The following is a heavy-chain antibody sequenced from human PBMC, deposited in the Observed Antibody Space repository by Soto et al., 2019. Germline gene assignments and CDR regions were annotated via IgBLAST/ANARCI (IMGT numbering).Heavy chain of an antibody. CDR1: GGTFSSYA. J-gene: IGHJ5*02. CDR2: IIPIFGTA. Sequence: SVKVSCKASGGTFSSYAISWVRQAPGQGLEWMGGIIPIFGTANYAQKFQGRVTITADESTSTAYVELSSLRSEDTAVYYCARGQGVVTAIRRGPYNWFDPWGQGTLVTVSS. V-gene: IGHV1-69*13. D-gene: IGHD2-21*02. CDR3: ARGQGVVTAIRRGPYNWFDP.